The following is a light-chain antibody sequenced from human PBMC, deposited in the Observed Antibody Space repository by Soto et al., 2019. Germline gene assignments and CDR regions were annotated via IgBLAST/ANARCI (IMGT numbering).Light chain of an antibody. Sequence: QSALTQPPSVSGSPGQSITISCTGTNRDVGGYDYVSWYQQHPGKSPKLILYEVSNRPAGVSDRFSGSRSGNTASLTISGLQAEDESDYYCSSYTSSSTWVFGGGTKVTVL. CDR1: NRDVGGYDY. CDR2: EVS. CDR3: SSYTSSSTWV. V-gene: IGLV2-14*01. J-gene: IGLJ3*02.